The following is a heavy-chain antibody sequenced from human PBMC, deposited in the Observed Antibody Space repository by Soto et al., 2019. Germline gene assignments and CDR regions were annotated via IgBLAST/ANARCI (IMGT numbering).Heavy chain of an antibody. J-gene: IGHJ6*02. D-gene: IGHD2-21*02. V-gene: IGHV1-69*08. CDR1: GDTFSSYT. Sequence: QVQLVQSGAEVKKPGSSVKVSCRASGDTFSSYTVNWVRQAPGRGLEWLGRIIPVLGTTDYAQKFKGRVRITADKFTNIVYMELSSLRSEDRAVYYCARRRYCGYDCYHKHYYGMDVWGQGTTVTVAS. CDR2: IIPVLGTT. CDR3: ARRRYCGYDCYHKHYYGMDV.